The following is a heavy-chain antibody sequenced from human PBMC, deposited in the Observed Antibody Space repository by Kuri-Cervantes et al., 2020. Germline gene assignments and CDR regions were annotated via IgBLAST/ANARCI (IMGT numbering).Heavy chain of an antibody. CDR2: IKQDGSEK. Sequence: GESLKISCAASGFTFSDHYMDWVRQAPGKGLEWVANIKQDGSEKYYVDSVKGRFTISRDNAKNSLYLQMNSLRAEDTAVYYCARARGYCTNGVCSPFDYWGQGTLVTVSS. V-gene: IGHV3-7*01. CDR1: GFTFSDHY. D-gene: IGHD2-8*01. CDR3: ARARGYCTNGVCSPFDY. J-gene: IGHJ4*02.